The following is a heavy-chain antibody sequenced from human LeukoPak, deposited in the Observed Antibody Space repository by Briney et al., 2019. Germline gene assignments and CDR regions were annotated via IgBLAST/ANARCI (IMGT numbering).Heavy chain of an antibody. CDR3: ARAQSANYDFWSGYYGY. D-gene: IGHD3-3*01. Sequence: PGASVTVSCKASGYTFTSYGISWVRQAPGQGLEWMGWISAYNGNTNYAQKLQGRVTMTTDTSTSTAYMELRSLRSDDTAVYYCARAQSANYDFWSGYYGYWGQGTLVTVSS. CDR1: GYTFTSYG. CDR2: ISAYNGNT. V-gene: IGHV1-18*01. J-gene: IGHJ4*02.